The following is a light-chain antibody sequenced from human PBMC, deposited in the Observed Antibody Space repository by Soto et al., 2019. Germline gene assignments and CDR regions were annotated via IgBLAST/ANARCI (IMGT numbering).Light chain of an antibody. V-gene: IGKV3-20*01. Sequence: EIVLTQSPGTLSLSPGERATLSCRASQSVSSNYLAWYQRKPGQAPRLLIYGASSRATDIPNRFSGSGSGTDFTLTITRLEPEDFAVYFCQQYGVSPPTFGPGTQVEIK. CDR2: GAS. CDR3: QQYGVSPPT. J-gene: IGKJ1*01. CDR1: QSVSSNY.